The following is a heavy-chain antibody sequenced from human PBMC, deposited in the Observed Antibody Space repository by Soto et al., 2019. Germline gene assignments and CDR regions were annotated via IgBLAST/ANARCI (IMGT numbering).Heavy chain of an antibody. V-gene: IGHV5-10-1*01. J-gene: IGHJ4*02. CDR1: GYSFTSYW. CDR3: AISEYQLLPSSPFDY. Sequence: PGEPLKIACKGSGYSFTSYWISWVRQMPGKGLEWMGRIDPSDSYTNYSPSFQGHVTISADKSISTAYLQWSSLKASDTAMYYCAISEYQLLPSSPFDYWGQGTLVTLSS. D-gene: IGHD2-2*01. CDR2: IDPSDSYT.